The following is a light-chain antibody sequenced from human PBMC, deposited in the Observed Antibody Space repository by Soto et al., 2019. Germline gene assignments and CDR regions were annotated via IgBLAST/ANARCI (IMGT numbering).Light chain of an antibody. CDR1: QSFSTW. Sequence: DIQMTQSPSTLSASVGDRVTITCRASQSFSTWLAWYQQKPGKAPKLLIYRASVLESGVPSRFSGSGSGTEFTLTISSLQPDDFATYFCQQYKSDPVTFGGGTKVEN. J-gene: IGKJ4*01. CDR3: QQYKSDPVT. CDR2: RAS. V-gene: IGKV1-5*03.